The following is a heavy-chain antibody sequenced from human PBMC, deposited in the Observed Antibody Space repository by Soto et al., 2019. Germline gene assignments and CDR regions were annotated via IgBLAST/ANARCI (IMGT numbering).Heavy chain of an antibody. Sequence: PSATLSLTCTVSGGSISSYYWSWIRQPPGKGLGRMGYIYYRGSTNYNPSLKSRVTISVDTSKNQFSLKLSSVTAADTAVYYCARGEGMVAATYYYYYYMAVWGKGTTVSVSS. J-gene: IGHJ6*03. D-gene: IGHD2-15*01. CDR2: IYYRGST. CDR1: GGSISSYY. CDR3: ARGEGMVAATYYYYYYMAV. V-gene: IGHV4-59*01.